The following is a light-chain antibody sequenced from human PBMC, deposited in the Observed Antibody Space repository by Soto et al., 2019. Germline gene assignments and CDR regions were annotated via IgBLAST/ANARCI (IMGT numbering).Light chain of an antibody. Sequence: EIVLTQSPGTLSLSPGESATLSCRASQRVSSSYLAWYQQKPGQAPRLLFYGASSRATGIPDRFSGRGSGTDFTLTITRLEPEDFALYYCQQYSSSPLTFGQGTKVEIK. CDR2: GAS. CDR3: QQYSSSPLT. V-gene: IGKV3-20*01. CDR1: QRVSSSY. J-gene: IGKJ1*01.